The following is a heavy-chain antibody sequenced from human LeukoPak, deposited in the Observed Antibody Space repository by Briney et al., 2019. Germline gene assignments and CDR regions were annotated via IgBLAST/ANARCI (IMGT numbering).Heavy chain of an antibody. CDR3: ARDFWSGYDYSSDAFDI. D-gene: IGHD5-12*01. CDR1: GYTFTSYG. V-gene: IGHV1-18*01. J-gene: IGHJ3*02. CDR2: INAYNGNT. Sequence: ASVKVSCKASGYTFTSYGISWVRQAPGQGLEWMGWINAYNGNTNYAQKLQGRVTMTTDTSTSTAYMELRSLRSDDTAVYYCARDFWSGYDYSSDAFDIWGQGTMVTVSS.